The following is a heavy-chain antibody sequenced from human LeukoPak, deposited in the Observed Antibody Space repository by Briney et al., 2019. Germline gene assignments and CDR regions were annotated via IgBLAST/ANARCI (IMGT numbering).Heavy chain of an antibody. D-gene: IGHD5-12*01. V-gene: IGHV4-39*07. CDR2: INHSGST. CDR1: GGSISSGDYY. CDR3: ARGNGWLPPYGMDV. Sequence: SETLSLTCTVSGGSISSGDYYWSWIRQPPGKGLEWIGEINHSGSTNYNPSLKSRVTISVDTSKNQFSLKLSSVTAADTAVYYCARGNGWLPPYGMDVWGQGTTVTVSS. J-gene: IGHJ6*02.